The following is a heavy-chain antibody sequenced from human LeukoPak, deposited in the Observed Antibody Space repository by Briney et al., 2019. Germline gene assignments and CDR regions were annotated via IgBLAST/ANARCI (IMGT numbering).Heavy chain of an antibody. Sequence: SETLSLTRTVSGGSISSHYWSWIRQPPGKGLEWIGYIYYSGSTNYNPSLKSRVTTSVDTSKNQFSLKLRSVTAADTAVYYCARILGQLVNPTRYYYYGMDVWGPGATVTVSS. CDR3: ARILGQLVNPTRYYYYGMDV. D-gene: IGHD6-13*01. V-gene: IGHV4-59*11. J-gene: IGHJ6*02. CDR2: IYYSGST. CDR1: GGSISSHY.